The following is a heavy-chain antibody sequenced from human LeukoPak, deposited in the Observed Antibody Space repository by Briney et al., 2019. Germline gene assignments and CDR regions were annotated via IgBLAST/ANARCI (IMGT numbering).Heavy chain of an antibody. CDR2: IIPIFGTA. CDR3: ARDGTTVVTPGSEWFDP. CDR1: GGTLSSYA. D-gene: IGHD4-23*01. V-gene: IGHV1-69*13. J-gene: IGHJ5*02. Sequence: SVKVSCKASGGTLSSYAISWVRQAPGQGLEWMGGIIPIFGTANSAQKFQGRVTITADESTSTAYMELSSLRSEDTAVYYCARDGTTVVTPGSEWFDPWGQGTLVTVSS.